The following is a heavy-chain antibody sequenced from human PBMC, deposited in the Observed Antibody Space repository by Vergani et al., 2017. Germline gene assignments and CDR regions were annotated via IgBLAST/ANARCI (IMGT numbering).Heavy chain of an antibody. J-gene: IGHJ4*02. V-gene: IGHV4-39*01. CDR3: ARTESFILRYFHWAL. CDR1: GGSITSSRYY. CDR2: IYHSGGA. Sequence: QLHLQESGPGLVKPSETLSLTCTVSGGSITSSRYYWGWIRQPPGKGLAWIGNIYHSGGAYYNPSLKGRVTISVDTSKNQFSLEVNSVTAADTAIYFCARTESFILRYFHWALWGQGTLVTVSS. D-gene: IGHD3-9*01.